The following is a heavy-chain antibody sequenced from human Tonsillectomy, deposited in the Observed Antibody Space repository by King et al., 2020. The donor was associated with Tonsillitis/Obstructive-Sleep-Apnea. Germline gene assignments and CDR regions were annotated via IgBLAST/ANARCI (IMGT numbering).Heavy chain of an antibody. CDR1: GGSFSGYY. CDR2: INHSGST. J-gene: IGHJ3*02. D-gene: IGHD6-25*01. V-gene: IGHV4-34*01. Sequence: VQLQQWGAGLLKPSETLSLTCAVSGGSFSGYYWSWIRQPPGKGLEWIGEINHSGSTYYIPSLKSRVTISLDTSKNQFSLNLISATAADTAVYFYARAAPAVYDAFDIWGQGTMVTVSS. CDR3: ARAAPAVYDAFDI.